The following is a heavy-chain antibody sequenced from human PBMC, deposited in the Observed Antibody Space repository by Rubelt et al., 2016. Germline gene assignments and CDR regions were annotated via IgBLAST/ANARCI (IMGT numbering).Heavy chain of an antibody. CDR3: ATTIAIRPYYFDY. Sequence: QVQLVQSGAEVKKPGSSVKVSCKASGGTFSSYAISWVRQAPGQGLEWMGGIIPVFGTANYAQKFQGGSTMTADESTSTAYMELSSLRSEDTAVYYCATTIAIRPYYFDYWGQGTLVTVSS. CDR2: IIPVFGTA. D-gene: IGHD6-6*01. CDR1: GGTFSSYA. V-gene: IGHV1-69*01. J-gene: IGHJ4*02.